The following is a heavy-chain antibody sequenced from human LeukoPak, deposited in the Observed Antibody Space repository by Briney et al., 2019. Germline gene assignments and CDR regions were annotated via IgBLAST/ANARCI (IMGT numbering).Heavy chain of an antibody. CDR3: ARDKGPYWYFDL. CDR2: IYNSGST. V-gene: IGHV4-59*01. J-gene: IGHJ2*01. Sequence: SETLSLTCAVSDGSISSYYWNWIRQPPGKGLEWIGNIYNSGSTDYNPSLKSRVTISVNLSKKLISLKLTSVTAADTALNYCARDKGPYWYFDLWGRGTLVTVSS. CDR1: DGSISSYY.